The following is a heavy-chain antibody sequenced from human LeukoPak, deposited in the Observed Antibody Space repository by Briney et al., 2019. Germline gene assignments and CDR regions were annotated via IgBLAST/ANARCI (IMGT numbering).Heavy chain of an antibody. CDR3: ARGTHIVVVPAVTFDY. D-gene: IGHD2-2*01. J-gene: IGHJ4*02. CDR1: GYTFTGYY. Sequence: ASVKVSCKASGYTFTGYYMHWVRQAPGQGLEWMGWINPNSGGTNYAQKFQGWVTMTRDTSISTAYMELSRLRSDDTAVYYCARGTHIVVVPAVTFDYWGQGTLVTVSS. V-gene: IGHV1-2*04. CDR2: INPNSGGT.